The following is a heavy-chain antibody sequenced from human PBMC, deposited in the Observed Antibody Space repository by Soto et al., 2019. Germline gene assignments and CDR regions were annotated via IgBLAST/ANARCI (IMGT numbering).Heavy chain of an antibody. CDR3: ARQPPGGYDCWSGYHYGMDV. J-gene: IGHJ6*02. V-gene: IGHV4-34*01. CDR2: INHSGST. CDR1: GGAFSGYY. D-gene: IGHD3-3*01. Sequence: PSETLSLTCAVYGGAFSGYYWSWIRQPPGKGLEWIGEINHSGSTNYNPSLKSRVTISVDTSKNQFSLKLSSVTAADTAVYYCARQPPGGYDCWSGYHYGMDVGGQGTTVTVSS.